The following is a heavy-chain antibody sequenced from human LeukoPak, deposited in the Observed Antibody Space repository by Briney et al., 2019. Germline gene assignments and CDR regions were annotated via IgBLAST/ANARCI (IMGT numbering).Heavy chain of an antibody. CDR1: GGSFSDYY. J-gene: IGHJ3*02. Sequence: SETLSLTCAVYGGSFSDYYWSWIRQPPGKGLEWIGEINHSGSTNYNPSLKSRVTISVDTSKNQFSLKLSSVTAADTAVYYCARAVGLVQYAFDIWGQGTMVTVSS. V-gene: IGHV4-34*01. CDR2: INHSGST. D-gene: IGHD6-19*01. CDR3: ARAVGLVQYAFDI.